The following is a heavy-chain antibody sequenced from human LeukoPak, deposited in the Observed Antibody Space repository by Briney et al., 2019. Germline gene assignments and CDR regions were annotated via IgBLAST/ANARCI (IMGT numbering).Heavy chain of an antibody. D-gene: IGHD2-2*01. J-gene: IGHJ4*02. Sequence: PSETLSLTCTVSGGSISSYYWSWIRQPPGKGLEWIGYIYYSGSTNYNPSLKSRATISVDTTKNQFSLKLSSVTAADTAVYYGAGYCSSTSCYRGGLDYWGQGTLVTVSS. CDR2: IYYSGST. V-gene: IGHV4-59*01. CDR3: AGYCSSTSCYRGGLDY. CDR1: GGSISSYY.